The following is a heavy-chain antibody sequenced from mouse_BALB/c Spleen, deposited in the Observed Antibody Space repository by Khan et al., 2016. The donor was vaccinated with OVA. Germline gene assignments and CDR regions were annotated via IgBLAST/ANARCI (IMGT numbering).Heavy chain of an antibody. Sequence: EVQLQQSGAELVKPGASVKLSCTASGFNIKDTYIHWVKHRPEQGPEWIGRIDPANGDTKYDPNFQGKAPITADTSSNTAYLHLTNLTTEDTDVYYCATRYGNPFAYWGQGTLVTVSA. CDR3: ATRYGNPFAY. CDR1: GFNIKDTY. V-gene: IGHV14-3*02. J-gene: IGHJ3*01. CDR2: IDPANGDT. D-gene: IGHD2-1*01.